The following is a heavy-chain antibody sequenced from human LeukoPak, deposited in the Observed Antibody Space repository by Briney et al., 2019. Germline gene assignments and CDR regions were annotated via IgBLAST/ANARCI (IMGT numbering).Heavy chain of an antibody. J-gene: IGHJ4*02. CDR2: IYYSGST. Sequence: PSETLSLTCAVSGGSISSGGYSWSWIRQPPGKGLEWIGYIYYSGSTYYNPSLKSRVTISVDTSKNQFSLKLSSVTAADTAVYYCARSGVSFYYGSGASIPFDYWGQGTLVTVSS. CDR3: ARSGVSFYYGSGASIPFDY. D-gene: IGHD3-10*01. V-gene: IGHV4-30-4*07. CDR1: GGSISSGGYS.